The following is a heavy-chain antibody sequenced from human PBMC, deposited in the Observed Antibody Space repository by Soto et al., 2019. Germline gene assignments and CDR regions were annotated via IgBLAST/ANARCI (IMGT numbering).Heavy chain of an antibody. CDR3: AKQRALYEGFGF. CDR1: GGSITNRSFY. J-gene: IGHJ3*01. D-gene: IGHD3-3*01. CDR2: IYSGGDT. V-gene: IGHV4-39*01. Sequence: QLQLQESGPGLVKPSETLSLTCTVSGGSITNRSFYWGWIRQPPGKGLEWIGAIYSGGDTYYNPSLKCRVTMSVATSKNHFSLKVTSMTAADMAVYFCAKQRALYEGFGFWGQGTMVTVSP.